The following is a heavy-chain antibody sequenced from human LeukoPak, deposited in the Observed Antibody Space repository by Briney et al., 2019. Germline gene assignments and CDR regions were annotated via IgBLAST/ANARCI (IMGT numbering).Heavy chain of an antibody. V-gene: IGHV4-59*01. CDR3: ATQLGHGYYYYGMDV. D-gene: IGHD3-16*01. Sequence: SSETLSLTCTVSGGSIRSYYWSWIRQPPGKGLEWIGYIYDTGSTSYNPSLKSRVTISIDTSKNQFSLKLSSVTAADTAMYYCATQLGHGYYYYGMDVWGQGTTVTVSS. J-gene: IGHJ6*02. CDR1: GGSIRSYY. CDR2: IYDTGST.